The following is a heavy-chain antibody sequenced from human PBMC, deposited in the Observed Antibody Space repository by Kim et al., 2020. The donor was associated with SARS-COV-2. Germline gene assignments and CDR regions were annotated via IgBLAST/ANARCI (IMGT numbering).Heavy chain of an antibody. Sequence: GGSLRLSCAASGFTFSNYGMHWVRQAPGKGLDWVAVILYDGSNKYYADSVKGRFTISRDNSKNTLYLQMNSLRAEDTAVYYCAKGIRQGWDYFDYWGQGT. CDR3: AKGIRQGWDYFDY. V-gene: IGHV3-30*18. J-gene: IGHJ4*02. D-gene: IGHD1-26*01. CDR2: ILYDGSNK. CDR1: GFTFSNYG.